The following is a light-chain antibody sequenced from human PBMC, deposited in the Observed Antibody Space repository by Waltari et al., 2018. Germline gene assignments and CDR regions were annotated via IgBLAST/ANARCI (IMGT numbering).Light chain of an antibody. CDR1: KLSQNF. CDR2: LDA. Sequence: SYELTQPPSASVSPGQTASIACSGDKLSQNFVAWYQQRPGQAPVLVIYLDAKRPSGIPERFSGSKSGNTATLTISGTQAMDEAAYYCQAWDFSTGVFGGGTKLAVL. CDR3: QAWDFSTGV. J-gene: IGLJ3*02. V-gene: IGLV3-1*01.